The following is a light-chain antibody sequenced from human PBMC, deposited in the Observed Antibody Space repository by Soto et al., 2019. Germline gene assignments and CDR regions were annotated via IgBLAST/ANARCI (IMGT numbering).Light chain of an antibody. J-gene: IGKJ2*01. Sequence: DIQMTQSPSSLSASVGDRVTITCRASQSISSSLNWYHQKPRKAPKLLIYAASSLQSGVPSRFSGSGTGTDFTLSISSLKPEDFATYYCQQSYSAPHTFGQGTKLEIK. CDR3: QQSYSAPHT. V-gene: IGKV1-39*01. CDR2: AAS. CDR1: QSISSS.